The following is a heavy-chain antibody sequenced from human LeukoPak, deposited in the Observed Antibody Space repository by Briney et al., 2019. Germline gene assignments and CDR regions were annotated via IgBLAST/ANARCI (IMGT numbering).Heavy chain of an antibody. CDR1: GGSISSYY. CDR3: AGGYYDILTGLQLNWFDP. D-gene: IGHD3-9*01. V-gene: IGHV4-59*01. Sequence: PSETLSLTCTVSGGSISSYYWSWIRQPPGKGLEWIGYIYYSGSTNYNPSLKSRVTISVDTSKNQFSLKLSSVTAADTAVYYCAGGYYDILTGLQLNWFDPWGQGTLVTVSS. J-gene: IGHJ5*02. CDR2: IYYSGST.